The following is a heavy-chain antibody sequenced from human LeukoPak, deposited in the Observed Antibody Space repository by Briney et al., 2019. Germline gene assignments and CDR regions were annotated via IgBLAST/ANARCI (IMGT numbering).Heavy chain of an antibody. V-gene: IGHV4-59*01. CDR3: ARDRGYYDSGGYYPYYFDY. Sequence: SETLSLTCTVSGGSISSYYWSWIWQPPGRGVGWSGYIYYSGRTNYNPSLKSRVTISVDTSKNQFSLKLSSVTAADTAVYYCARDRGYYDSGGYYPYYFDYWGQGTLVTVSS. CDR2: IYYSGRT. D-gene: IGHD3-22*01. J-gene: IGHJ4*02. CDR1: GGSISSYY.